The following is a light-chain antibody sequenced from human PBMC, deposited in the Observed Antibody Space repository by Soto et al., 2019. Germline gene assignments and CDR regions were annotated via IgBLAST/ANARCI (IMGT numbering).Light chain of an antibody. CDR3: CSYAGRSSVL. Sequence: QSALTQPRSVSGSPGQSVTISCTGSSNDVGGYDYVSWYRQHPGEAPKLMIYDVSKRPSGVPDRFSGSKSGDTASLTISGLQVDDESEYYCCSYAGRSSVLFGGGTKVTVL. J-gene: IGLJ2*01. CDR1: SNDVGGYDY. CDR2: DVS. V-gene: IGLV2-11*01.